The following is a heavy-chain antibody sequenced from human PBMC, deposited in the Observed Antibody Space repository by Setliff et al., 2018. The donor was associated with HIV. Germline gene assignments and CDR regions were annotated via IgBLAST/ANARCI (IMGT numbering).Heavy chain of an antibody. CDR3: ARNFGLSPSGKYYYYYGMDI. D-gene: IGHD3-10*01. CDR2: INPSGGST. Sequence: GASVKVSCKASGYTFIGHYMHWVRQAPGQGLEWMGIINPSGGSTSYAQKFQGRVTITADESTSTAYMELRSLRSDDTAVYYCARNFGLSPSGKYYYYYGMDIWGQGTTVTVSS. CDR1: GYTFIGHY. J-gene: IGHJ6*02. V-gene: IGHV1-46*01.